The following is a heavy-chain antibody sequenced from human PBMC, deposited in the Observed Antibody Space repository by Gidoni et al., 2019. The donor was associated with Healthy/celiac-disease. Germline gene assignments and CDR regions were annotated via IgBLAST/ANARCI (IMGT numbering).Heavy chain of an antibody. J-gene: IGHJ4*02. V-gene: IGHV4-34*01. CDR1: GGAFSVYY. D-gene: IGHD3-22*01. CDR3: ARGWGHYYYDSSGYYYIGPNFDY. CDR2: IIHCGST. Sequence: HVQLQQWRAGLLKPSETLSLTCAVYGGAFSVYYWSWIRQPPGKGLEWIGEIIHCGSTNYTQYLKGRVTISVDTCKNQFSLKLSSVTAADTAVYYCARGWGHYYYDSSGYYYIGPNFDYWGQGTLVTVSS.